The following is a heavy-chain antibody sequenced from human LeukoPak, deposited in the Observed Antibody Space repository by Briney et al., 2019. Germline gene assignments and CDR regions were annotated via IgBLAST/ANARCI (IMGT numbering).Heavy chain of an antibody. D-gene: IGHD3-16*01. CDR1: GFSFSSYS. J-gene: IGHJ4*02. CDR3: ARVWGYPFDY. Sequence: QPGGSLRLSCAASGFSFSSYSMTWVRQAPGKGLEWVSYISSSSTTIYYADSVKGRFTISRDNAKNSVYLQMNSLRDEDTAVYYCARVWGYPFDYWGQGTLVTVSS. V-gene: IGHV3-48*02. CDR2: ISSSSTTI.